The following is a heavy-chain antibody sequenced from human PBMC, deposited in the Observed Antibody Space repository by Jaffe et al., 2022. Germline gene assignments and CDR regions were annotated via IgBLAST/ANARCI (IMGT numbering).Heavy chain of an antibody. CDR2: IYTSGST. CDR1: GGSISSGSYY. V-gene: IGHV4-61*02. Sequence: QVQLQESGPGLVKPSQTLSLTCTVSGGSISSGSYYWSWIRQPAGKGLEWIGRIYTSGSTNYNPSLKSRVTISVDTSKNQFSLKLSSVTAADTAVYYCARGLRDSSGYYDDSHYYYYYMDVWGKGTTVTVSS. CDR3: ARGLRDSSGYYDDSHYYYYYMDV. J-gene: IGHJ6*03. D-gene: IGHD3-22*01.